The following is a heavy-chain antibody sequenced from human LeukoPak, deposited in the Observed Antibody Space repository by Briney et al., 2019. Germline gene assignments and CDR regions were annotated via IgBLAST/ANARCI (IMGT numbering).Heavy chain of an antibody. V-gene: IGHV3-30*18. CDR2: ISYDGTNK. J-gene: IGHJ4*02. CDR3: AKDDRGNEAPFDY. CDR1: GFTFSNYD. Sequence: GRSLRLSCAASGFTFSNYDMHWVRQAPGRGLEWVAVISYDGTNKYYADSVKGRFTISRDNSKNTLHLQMNSLRAEDTAVFYCAKDDRGNEAPFDYWGQGTLVTVSS.